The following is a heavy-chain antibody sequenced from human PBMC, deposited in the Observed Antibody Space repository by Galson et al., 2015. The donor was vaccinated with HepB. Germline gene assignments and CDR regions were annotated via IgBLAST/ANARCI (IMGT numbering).Heavy chain of an antibody. CDR1: GYTFTGYY. CDR3: ARAPSRVRGADDY. D-gene: IGHD3-10*01. CDR2: INPNSGGT. J-gene: IGHJ4*02. V-gene: IGHV1-2*02. Sequence: SVKVSCKASGYTFTGYYMHWVRQAPGQGLEWMGWINPNSGGTNYAQKFQGRVTMTRDTSTSTAYMELSRLRSDDTAVYYCARAPSRVRGADDYWGQGTLVTVSS.